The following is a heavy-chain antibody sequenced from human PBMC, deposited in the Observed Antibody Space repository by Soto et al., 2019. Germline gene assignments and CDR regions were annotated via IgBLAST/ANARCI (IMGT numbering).Heavy chain of an antibody. CDR3: ARVKGGNPSVMDV. J-gene: IGHJ6*02. D-gene: IGHD2-15*01. Sequence: HPGGSLRLSCAASGFTFSSYAMSWVRQAPGKGLEWVSAISGSGGSTEYAASVKGRFTISRDDSKNSLYLQMNSLKTEDTAVYYCARVKGGNPSVMDVWGQGTTVTVSS. V-gene: IGHV3-23*01. CDR1: GFTFSSYA. CDR2: ISGSGGST.